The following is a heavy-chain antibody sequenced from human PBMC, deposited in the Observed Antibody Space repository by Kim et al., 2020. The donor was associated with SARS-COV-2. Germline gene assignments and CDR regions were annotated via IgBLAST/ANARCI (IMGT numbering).Heavy chain of an antibody. CDR1: GFTVSSNY. Sequence: GGSMRLSCAASGFTVSSNYMSWVRQAPGKGLEWVSVIYSGGSTYYADSVKGRFTISRDNSKNTLYRQMNSLRAEDTAVYYCARGAKAPYYFDYWGQGTLVTVSS. CDR2: IYSGGST. V-gene: IGHV3-53*01. J-gene: IGHJ4*02. CDR3: ARGAKAPYYFDY. D-gene: IGHD5-12*01.